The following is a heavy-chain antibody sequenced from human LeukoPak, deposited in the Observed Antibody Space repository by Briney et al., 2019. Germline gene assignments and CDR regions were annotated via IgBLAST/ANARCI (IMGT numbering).Heavy chain of an antibody. Sequence: PGGSLRLSCAASGFTFSSYAMSWVRQAPGKGLEWVSAISGSGGSTYYADSVKGRFTISRDNSKNTLYLQMNSLRAEDTAVYYCTRLWHYYDSSGYYYSDHWGQGTLVTVSS. CDR2: ISGSGGST. CDR1: GFTFSSYA. J-gene: IGHJ4*02. CDR3: TRLWHYYDSSGYYYSDH. V-gene: IGHV3-23*01. D-gene: IGHD3-22*01.